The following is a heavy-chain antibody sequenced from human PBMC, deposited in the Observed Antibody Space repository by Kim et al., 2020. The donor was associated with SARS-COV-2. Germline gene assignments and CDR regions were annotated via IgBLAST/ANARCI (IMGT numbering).Heavy chain of an antibody. Sequence: VKGRFTIARDNAKNSLYLQMNSLRDEDTAVYYCAREEQQLIRDYYYGMDVWGQGTTVTVSS. J-gene: IGHJ6*02. D-gene: IGHD6-13*01. V-gene: IGHV3-48*02. CDR3: AREEQQLIRDYYYGMDV.